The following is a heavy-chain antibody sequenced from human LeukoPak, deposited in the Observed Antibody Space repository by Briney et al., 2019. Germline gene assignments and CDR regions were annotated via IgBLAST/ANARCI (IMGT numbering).Heavy chain of an antibody. CDR1: GFTFSSYG. CDR3: ARESSRELLWFGELSFDY. V-gene: IGHV3-33*08. D-gene: IGHD3-10*01. Sequence: GRSLRLSCAASGFTFSSYGMHWVRQAPGKGLEWVAVIWYDGSNKYYADSVKGRFTISRDNSKNTLYLQMNSLRAEDTAVYYCARESSRELLWFGELSFDYWGQGTLVTVSS. J-gene: IGHJ4*02. CDR2: IWYDGSNK.